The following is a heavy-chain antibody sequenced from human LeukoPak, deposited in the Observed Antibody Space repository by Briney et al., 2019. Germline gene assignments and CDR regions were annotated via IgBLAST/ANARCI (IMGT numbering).Heavy chain of an antibody. V-gene: IGHV1-69*01. Sequence: SVKVSCKASGGTFSSYAIRWVRQAPGQGLEWMGGIIPIFGTANYAQKFQGRVTITADESTSTAYMELSSLRSEDTAVYCCARDPLPSYCSSTSCYATNWFDPWGQGTMVTVSS. D-gene: IGHD2-2*01. CDR1: GGTFSSYA. CDR3: ARDPLPSYCSSTSCYATNWFDP. CDR2: IIPIFGTA. J-gene: IGHJ5*02.